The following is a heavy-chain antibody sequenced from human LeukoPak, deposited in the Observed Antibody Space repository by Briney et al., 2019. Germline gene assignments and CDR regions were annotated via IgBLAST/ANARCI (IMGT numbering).Heavy chain of an antibody. CDR3: AKDVGKWESLHFFDY. Sequence: PGGSLRLSCAASGFTFSSYAMSWVRQAPGKGLEWVSAISGSGGGTYYADSVKGRFTISRDDSRNTLYLQMNSLRGDDTAVYYCAKDVGKWESLHFFDYWGQGTLVTVSS. V-gene: IGHV3-23*01. CDR1: GFTFSSYA. J-gene: IGHJ4*02. CDR2: ISGSGGGT. D-gene: IGHD1-26*01.